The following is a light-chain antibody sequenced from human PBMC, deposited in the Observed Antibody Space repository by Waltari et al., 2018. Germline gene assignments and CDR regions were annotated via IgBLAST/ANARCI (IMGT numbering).Light chain of an antibody. J-gene: IGLJ1*01. CDR3: QLWDSNSDRPV. CDR2: FEN. V-gene: IGLV3-21*04. CDR1: NIGSER. Sequence: VLTQPPSVSVAPGEAAKITCERDNIGSERVHWYQQKSGQAPVLVIYFENDRPPGTPERFSGSSSGNTATLTISRIEAGDEADYYCQLWDSNSDRPVFGTGIKVSV.